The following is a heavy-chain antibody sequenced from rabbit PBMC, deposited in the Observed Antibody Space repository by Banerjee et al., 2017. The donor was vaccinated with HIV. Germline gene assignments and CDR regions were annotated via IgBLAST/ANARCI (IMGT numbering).Heavy chain of an antibody. V-gene: IGHV1S45*01. D-gene: IGHD1-1*01. Sequence: QEQLVESGGGLVTLGGSLTLTCTGSGFSFSSYYYMCWVRQAPGKGLEWIGCIWTGSSGSTYYASWAKGRFTISKTSSTTVTLQMTSLTAADTATYFCARYDSSNGYSLWGQGTLVTVS. CDR1: GFSFSSYYY. CDR3: ARYDSSNGYSL. CDR2: IWTGSSGST. J-gene: IGHJ6*01.